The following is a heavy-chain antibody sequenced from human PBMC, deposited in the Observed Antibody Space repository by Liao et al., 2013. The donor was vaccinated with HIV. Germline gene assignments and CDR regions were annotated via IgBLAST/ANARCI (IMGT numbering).Heavy chain of an antibody. D-gene: IGHD3-10*01. V-gene: IGHV4-39*07. J-gene: IGHJ4*02. CDR3: AREVTMIRGVINY. Sequence: QLQLQESGPGLVKPSETLSLTCTVSGGSISSSSYYWAWIRQPPGKGLEWIGSIYYSGSTYYNPSLKSRVTISVDTFKNQFSLQLSSVTAADTAVFYCAREVTMIRGVINYWGQGTLVTVSS. CDR2: IYYSGST. CDR1: GGSISSSSYY.